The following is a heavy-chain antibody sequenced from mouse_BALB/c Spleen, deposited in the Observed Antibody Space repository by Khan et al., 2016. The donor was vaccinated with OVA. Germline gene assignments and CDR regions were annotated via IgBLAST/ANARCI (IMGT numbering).Heavy chain of an antibody. V-gene: IGHV2-3*01. J-gene: IGHJ2*01. CDR1: GFSLTSDG. D-gene: IGHD2-12*01. CDR3: AKLIVFYFDF. Sequence: VELVESGPGLVAPSQSLSITCTVSGFSLTSDGVSWVRQPPGKGLEWLGVIWGDGSTNYHSALRSRLSIRKDNSKSQVFLKLNSLQSDDTATYYCAKLIVFYFDFWGQGTTLTVSS. CDR2: IWGDGST.